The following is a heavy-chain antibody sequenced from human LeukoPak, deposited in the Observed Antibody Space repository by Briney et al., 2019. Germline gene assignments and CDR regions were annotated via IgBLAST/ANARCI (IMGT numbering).Heavy chain of an antibody. CDR2: INSDGSST. V-gene: IGHV3-74*01. CDR3: ARGSGYDFWSGYTRGGDYFDY. J-gene: IGHJ4*02. CDR1: GFTFSSYG. D-gene: IGHD3-3*01. Sequence: GGSLRLSCAASGFTFSSYGMHWVRQAPGKGLVWVSRINSDGSSTSYADSVKGRFTISRDNAKNTLYLQMNSLRAEDTAVYYCARGSGYDFWSGYTRGGDYFDYWGQGTLVTVSS.